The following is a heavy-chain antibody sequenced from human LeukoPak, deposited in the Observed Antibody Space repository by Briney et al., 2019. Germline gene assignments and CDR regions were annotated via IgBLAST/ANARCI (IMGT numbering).Heavy chain of an antibody. CDR1: GFTFSSYA. Sequence: GSLRLSCAASGFTFSSYAMSWVRQAPGKGLEWVSAISGSGGSTYYADSVKGRFTISRDNSKNTLYLQMNSLRAEDTAVYYCAKYRITMIVVVIRDYFDYWGQGTLVTVSS. J-gene: IGHJ4*02. V-gene: IGHV3-23*01. CDR3: AKYRITMIVVVIRDYFDY. D-gene: IGHD3-22*01. CDR2: ISGSGGST.